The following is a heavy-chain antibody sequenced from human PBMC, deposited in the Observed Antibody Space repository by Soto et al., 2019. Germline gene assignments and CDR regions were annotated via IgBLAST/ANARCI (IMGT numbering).Heavy chain of an antibody. J-gene: IGHJ6*03. D-gene: IGHD2-2*01. CDR3: ARDHCSSTSCAGKYYYYYMDV. Sequence: GGSLRLSCAASGFTFSSYGMHWVRQAPGKGLEWVAVIWYDGSNKYYADSVKGRFTISRDNSKNTLYLQMNSLRAEDTAVYYCARDHCSSTSCAGKYYYYYMDVWGKGTTVTVSS. V-gene: IGHV3-33*01. CDR2: IWYDGSNK. CDR1: GFTFSSYG.